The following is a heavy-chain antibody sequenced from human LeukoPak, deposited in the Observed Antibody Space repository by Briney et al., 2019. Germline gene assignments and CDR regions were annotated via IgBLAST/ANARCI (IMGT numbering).Heavy chain of an antibody. D-gene: IGHD1-26*01. CDR2: IYRSGST. Sequence: SETLSLTCAVSGYFISSGYYWGWIRQPPGKGLEWIGSIYRSGSTYYNPSLKSRVTISVDTSKNQFSLKVSSVTAADTAVHYCARHGSGTYFDPWGQGTLVTVSS. J-gene: IGHJ5*02. CDR3: ARHGSGTYFDP. CDR1: GYFISSGYY. V-gene: IGHV4-38-2*01.